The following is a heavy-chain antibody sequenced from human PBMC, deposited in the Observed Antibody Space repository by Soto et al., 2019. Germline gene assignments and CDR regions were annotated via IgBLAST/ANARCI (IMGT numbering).Heavy chain of an antibody. V-gene: IGHV5-51*01. CDR3: ARSGLKGSFYPHVFDI. J-gene: IGHJ3*02. D-gene: IGHD1-26*01. CDR2: IYPGDSDP. CDR1: GYSFTSYW. Sequence: PGESLKISCKGSGYSFTSYWIGWVRQMPGKGLERMGIIYPGDSDPSYSPSFQGQVTFSADKSISTAYLQWSSMKASDTAMYYCARSGLKGSFYPHVFDIWGQGTMVTVSS.